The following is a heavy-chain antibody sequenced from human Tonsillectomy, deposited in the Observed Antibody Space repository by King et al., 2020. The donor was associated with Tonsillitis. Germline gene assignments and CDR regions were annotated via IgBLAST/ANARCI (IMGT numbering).Heavy chain of an antibody. CDR1: GYTFTSNR. V-gene: IGHV1-18*01. CDR3: ARNYGSGPIIYYFDY. D-gene: IGHD3-10*01. Sequence: QLVQSGAEVRKPGASVIISCKASGYTFTSNRIRWVRQAPGQGLEWMGWISANTGNTDYAQRLQGRVTMTTNTYTSTAYMELRSLRSDDTAVYYCARNYGSGPIIYYFDYWGQGTLVTVSS. CDR2: ISANTGNT. J-gene: IGHJ4*02.